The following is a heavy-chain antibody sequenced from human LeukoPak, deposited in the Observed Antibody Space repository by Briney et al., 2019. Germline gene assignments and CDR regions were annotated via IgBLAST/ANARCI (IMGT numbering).Heavy chain of an antibody. J-gene: IGHJ4*02. Sequence: PSETLSLTCTVSGGSISSYYWGWIRQPPGKGLEWIGSIYYSGSTYYNPSLKSRVTISVDTSKNQFSLKLSSVTAADTAVYYCARQLGYCSSTSCYADKVDYWGQGILVTVSS. D-gene: IGHD2-2*01. CDR1: GGSISSYY. V-gene: IGHV4-39*01. CDR2: IYYSGST. CDR3: ARQLGYCSSTSCYADKVDY.